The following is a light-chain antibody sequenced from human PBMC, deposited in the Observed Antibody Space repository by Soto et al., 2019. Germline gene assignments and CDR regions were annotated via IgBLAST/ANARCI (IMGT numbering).Light chain of an antibody. CDR3: SSYAGSNNLV. CDR1: SSDVGGYNY. Sequence: QSVLTQPPSASGSPGQSVTISCTGSSSDVGGYNYVSWYQHHPGKAPKLMIYEVSERPSGVPDRFSGSKSGNTASLTVSGLQVDDEADYYCSSYAGSNNLVFGGGTKVTVL. J-gene: IGLJ2*01. V-gene: IGLV2-8*01. CDR2: EVS.